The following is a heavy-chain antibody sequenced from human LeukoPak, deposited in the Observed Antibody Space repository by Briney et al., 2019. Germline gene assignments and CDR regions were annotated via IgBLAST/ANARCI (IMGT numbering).Heavy chain of an antibody. CDR3: AREGSYGDWGQGFDY. CDR1: GFTFSSYW. V-gene: IGHV3-7*01. J-gene: IGHJ4*02. Sequence: GGSLRLSCAAPGFTFSSYWMSWVRQAPGKGLEWVANIKQDGSEKYYVDSVKGRFTISRDNAKNSLYLQMNGLRAEDTAVYYCAREGSYGDWGQGFDYWGQGTLVTVSS. CDR2: IKQDGSEK. D-gene: IGHD4-17*01.